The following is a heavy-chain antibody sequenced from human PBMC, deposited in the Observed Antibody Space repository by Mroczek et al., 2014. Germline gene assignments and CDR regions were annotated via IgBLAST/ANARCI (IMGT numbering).Heavy chain of an antibody. CDR2: IYTSGST. D-gene: IGHD3-22*01. Sequence: KESGPGLVKPSQTLSLTCTVSGGSISSGSYYWSWIRQPAGKGLEWIGRIYTSGSTNYNPSLKSRVTISVDTSKNQFSLKLSSVTAADTAVYYCARAPTYYDSSGSIMDDAFDIWGQGTMVTVSS. CDR3: ARAPTYYDSSGSIMDDAFDI. CDR1: GGSISSGSYY. V-gene: IGHV4-61*02. J-gene: IGHJ3*02.